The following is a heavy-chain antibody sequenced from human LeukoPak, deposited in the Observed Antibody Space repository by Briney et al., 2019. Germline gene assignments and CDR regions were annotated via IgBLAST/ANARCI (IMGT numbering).Heavy chain of an antibody. CDR1: GFTFSDYS. Sequence: GGSLRLSCTASGFTFSDYSMTWVRQAPGKGLEWVGFIRSKTYGGTTEYAASVKGRFTISRDDPKSIAYLQMNSLKTEDTAMYYCTAERITIFGVVINSLYSWGQGTLVTVSS. D-gene: IGHD3-3*01. V-gene: IGHV3-49*04. J-gene: IGHJ5*02. CDR3: TAERITIFGVVINSLYS. CDR2: IRSKTYGGTT.